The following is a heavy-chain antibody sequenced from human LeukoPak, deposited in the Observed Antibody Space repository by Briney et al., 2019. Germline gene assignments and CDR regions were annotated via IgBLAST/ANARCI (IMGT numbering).Heavy chain of an antibody. D-gene: IGHD2-2*01. CDR1: GYTFTSYA. CDR2: INAGNGNT. J-gene: IGHJ5*02. V-gene: IGHV1-3*01. Sequence: GASVKVSCKASGYTFTSYAMHWVRQAPGQRLGWMGWINAGNGNTKYSQKFQGRVTITRDTSASTAYMELSSLRSEDTAVYYCARGKLVVVPAARPGYNWFDPWGQGTLVTVSS. CDR3: ARGKLVVVPAARPGYNWFDP.